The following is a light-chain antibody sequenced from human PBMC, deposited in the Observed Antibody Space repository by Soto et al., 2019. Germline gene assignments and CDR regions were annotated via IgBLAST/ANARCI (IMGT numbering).Light chain of an antibody. V-gene: IGLV2-23*01. Sequence: QSALTQPASVSVSPGQSITISCTGSSSDIGSYNFVSWYQQHVGKAPKLMTYEGSKRPSGVSDRFSASKSGNTASLTSSGLQAEDEAYYYGCSHAGDHVLCGGGTKVTVL. CDR2: EGS. J-gene: IGLJ3*02. CDR1: SSDIGSYNF. CDR3: CSHAGDHVL.